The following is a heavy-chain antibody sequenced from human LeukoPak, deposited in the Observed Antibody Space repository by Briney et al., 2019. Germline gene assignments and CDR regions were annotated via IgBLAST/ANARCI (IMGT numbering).Heavy chain of an antibody. CDR2: ISYDGSNK. D-gene: IGHD2-2*01. CDR3: AKDNSRYCSSTSCYFLGYFDY. V-gene: IGHV3-30*18. Sequence: PGGSLRLSCAASGFTFSSYSMNWVRQAPGKGLEWVAVISYDGSNKYYADSVKGRFTISRDNSKDTLYLQMNSLRAEDTAVYYCAKDNSRYCSSTSCYFLGYFDYWGQGTLVTVSS. CDR1: GFTFSSYS. J-gene: IGHJ4*02.